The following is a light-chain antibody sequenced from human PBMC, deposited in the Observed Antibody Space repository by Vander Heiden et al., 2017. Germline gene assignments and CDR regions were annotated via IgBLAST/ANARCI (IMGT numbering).Light chain of an antibody. Sequence: QSVLTQPPSASGPPGQRVTISCSGSSSNIGSYTVNWYQQLPGTGPKLLIYTNSQRPSGVPDRFSGSKSGTSASLAISGLQSEDEADYHCAAWDDTLNGVVFGGGTKLSVL. CDR2: TNS. CDR1: SSNIGSYT. V-gene: IGLV1-44*01. CDR3: AAWDDTLNGVV. J-gene: IGLJ2*01.